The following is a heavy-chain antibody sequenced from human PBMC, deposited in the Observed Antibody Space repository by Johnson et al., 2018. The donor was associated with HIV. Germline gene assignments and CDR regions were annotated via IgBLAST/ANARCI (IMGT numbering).Heavy chain of an antibody. CDR2: ISYDGSNK. Sequence: QVQLVESGGGVVQPGRSLRLSCEASGFTFSSFGMHWVRQAPGKGLEWVAVISYDGSNKYYEDSVKGRFTISRDNSKNTGYLQMNSLRVEDTAVYYCVRAMQGAFDLWGQGTMVTVS. V-gene: IGHV3-30*03. J-gene: IGHJ3*01. CDR3: VRAMQGAFDL. CDR1: GFTFSSFG.